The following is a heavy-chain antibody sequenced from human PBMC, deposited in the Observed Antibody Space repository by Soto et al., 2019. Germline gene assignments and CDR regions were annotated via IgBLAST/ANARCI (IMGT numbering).Heavy chain of an antibody. Sequence: PSETLSLTCTVSGGSISSYYWSWIRQPPGKGLEWIGYIYYSGSTNYNPSLKSRVTISVDTSKNQFSLKLSSVTAADTAVYYCASGYCSGGSCYSTPDYWGQGTLVTVSS. J-gene: IGHJ4*02. D-gene: IGHD2-15*01. CDR3: ASGYCSGGSCYSTPDY. CDR1: GGSISSYY. V-gene: IGHV4-59*08. CDR2: IYYSGST.